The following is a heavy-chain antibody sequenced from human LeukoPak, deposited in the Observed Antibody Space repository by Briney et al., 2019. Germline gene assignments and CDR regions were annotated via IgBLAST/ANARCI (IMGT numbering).Heavy chain of an antibody. CDR3: ARGNHYGSRSYAYPRY. V-gene: IGHV4-59*01. J-gene: IGHJ4*02. CDR2: IYYSGST. D-gene: IGHD3-10*01. CDR1: GGSISSYY. Sequence: SETLSLTCTVSGGSISSYYWSWIRQPPGKGLEWIGYIYYSGSTNYNPSLKSRVTISLDTSKNQFSLKLTSVTAADTAVYYCARGNHYGSRSYAYPRYWGQGTLVTVSS.